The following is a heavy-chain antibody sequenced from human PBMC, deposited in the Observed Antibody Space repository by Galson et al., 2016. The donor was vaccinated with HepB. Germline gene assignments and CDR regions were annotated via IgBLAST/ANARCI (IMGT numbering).Heavy chain of an antibody. V-gene: IGHV3-33*01. J-gene: IGHJ4*02. CDR2: IWYDGSNE. CDR3: ARGLPNSGKNYGHGFYFDC. Sequence: SLRLSCAASGFNFKVYGMHWVRQAPGKGLDWVAVIWYDGSNEDYADSVKSRFTISKDNSKNTVDLQMNSLRAEDTAVYYCARGLPNSGKNYGHGFYFDCWGQGSLGTVSA. D-gene: IGHD1-26*01. CDR1: GFNFKVYG.